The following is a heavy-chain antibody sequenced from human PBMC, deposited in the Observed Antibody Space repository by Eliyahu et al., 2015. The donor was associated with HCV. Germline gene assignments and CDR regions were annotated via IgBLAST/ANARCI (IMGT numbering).Heavy chain of an antibody. J-gene: IGHJ4*02. CDR3: AKSVMAADGTRAYDY. V-gene: IGHV3-21*01. Sequence: EVQLVESGGGLVKPGGSLRLSCEASGFTFXSYSINWVRQAPGKGLGWVXSISSRSDYIYYADSVXGRFIISRDNAKNLLFLQMSSLRAEDTAVYYCAKSVMAADGTRAYDYWGQGILVTVSS. CDR2: ISSRSDYI. CDR1: GFTFXSYS. D-gene: IGHD6-13*01.